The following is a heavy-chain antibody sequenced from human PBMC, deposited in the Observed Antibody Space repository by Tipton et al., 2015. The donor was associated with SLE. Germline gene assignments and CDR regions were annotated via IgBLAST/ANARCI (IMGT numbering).Heavy chain of an antibody. Sequence: TLSLTCTVPGGSISSYYWGWIRQPPGKGLEWIGNIYYSGSTYYNPSLKSRVTISVDTSKNQFSLKLSSVTAADTAVYYCARGGTGTFDYWGQGTLVTVSS. CDR2: IYYSGST. J-gene: IGHJ4*02. CDR3: ARGGTGTFDY. D-gene: IGHD1-1*01. V-gene: IGHV4-39*07. CDR1: GGSISSYY.